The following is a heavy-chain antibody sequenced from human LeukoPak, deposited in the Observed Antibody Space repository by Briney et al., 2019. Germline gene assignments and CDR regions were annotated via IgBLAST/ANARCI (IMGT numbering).Heavy chain of an antibody. Sequence: QPGGSLSLSCAASGYTFSRYEMNWVRQAPGKGLEWVSYFSCSGSTIYYADSVKGRLTISRDNAKNSLYLQMNSLRAEDTAVYYCARANMYCGGDCYFDYWGQGTLVTVSS. CDR2: FSCSGSTI. D-gene: IGHD2-21*02. CDR3: ARANMYCGGDCYFDY. V-gene: IGHV3-48*03. CDR1: GYTFSRYE. J-gene: IGHJ4*02.